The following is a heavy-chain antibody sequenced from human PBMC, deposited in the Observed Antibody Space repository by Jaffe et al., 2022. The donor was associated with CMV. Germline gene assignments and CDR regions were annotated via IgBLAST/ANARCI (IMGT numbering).Heavy chain of an antibody. CDR2: IRSKAYGGTT. CDR1: GFTFGDYA. V-gene: IGHV3-49*05. Sequence: EVQLVESGGGLVKPGRSLRLSCTASGFTFGDYAMSWFRQAPGKGLEWVGFIRSKAYGGTTEYAASVKGRFTISRDDSKSIAYLQMNSLKTEDTAVYYCTREGGDWGADNWFDPWGQGTLVTVSS. CDR3: TREGGDWGADNWFDP. D-gene: IGHD2-21*02. J-gene: IGHJ5*02.